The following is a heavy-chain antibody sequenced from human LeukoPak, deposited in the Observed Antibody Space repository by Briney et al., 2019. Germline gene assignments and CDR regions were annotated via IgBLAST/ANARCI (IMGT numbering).Heavy chain of an antibody. CDR3: ARWQQLLSDAFDI. Sequence: SVKVSCKASGYTFTSYYMHWVRQAPGQGLEWMGRIIPIFGIANYAQKFQGRVTITADKSTSTAYMELSSLRSEDTAVYYCARWQQLLSDAFDIWGQGTMVTVSS. CDR2: IIPIFGIA. V-gene: IGHV1-69*02. J-gene: IGHJ3*02. CDR1: GYTFTSYY. D-gene: IGHD6-13*01.